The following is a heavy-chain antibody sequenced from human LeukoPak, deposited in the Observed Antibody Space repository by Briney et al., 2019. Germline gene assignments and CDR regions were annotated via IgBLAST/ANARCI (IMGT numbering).Heavy chain of an antibody. V-gene: IGHV1-2*02. Sequence: ASVKVSCKASGHTFTNYYVHWVRQAPGQGLEWMGWINPNSGGTNYAQKFQGRVTMTRDTSISTAYMELSRLRSDDTAVYYCARADEGSSSPDENWFDPWGQGTLVTVSS. CDR2: INPNSGGT. D-gene: IGHD6-13*01. CDR1: GHTFTNYY. CDR3: ARADEGSSSPDENWFDP. J-gene: IGHJ5*02.